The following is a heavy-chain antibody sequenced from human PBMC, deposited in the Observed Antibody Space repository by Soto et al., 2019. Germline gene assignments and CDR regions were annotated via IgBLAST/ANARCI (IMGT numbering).Heavy chain of an antibody. V-gene: IGHV3-30*18. CDR1: GFTFSSYG. D-gene: IGHD6-13*01. CDR2: ISYDGSNK. CDR3: AKDSPLAGTIDY. Sequence: PGGSLRLSCAASGFTFSSYGMHWVRQAPGKGLEWVAVISYDGSNKYYADSVKGRFTISRDNSKNTLYLQMNSLRAEDTAVYYCAKDSPLAGTIDYWGQGTLVT. J-gene: IGHJ4*02.